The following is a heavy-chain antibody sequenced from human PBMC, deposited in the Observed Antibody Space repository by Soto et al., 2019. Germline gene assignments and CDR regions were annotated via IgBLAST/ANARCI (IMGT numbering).Heavy chain of an antibody. V-gene: IGHV1-18*01. D-gene: IGHD3-22*01. CDR2: ISAYNGNT. CDR1: GDIFTSYG. CDR3: ARAQEGITMIVGGT. J-gene: IGHJ5*02. Sequence: QVQLVQSGAEVKKPGASVKVSCKASGDIFTSYGISWVRQAPGQGLEWMGWISAYNGNTNYAQKFQGRVTMTTDTSTSTAYMELRSLRSDDTAVYYCARAQEGITMIVGGTWGQGTLVTVSS.